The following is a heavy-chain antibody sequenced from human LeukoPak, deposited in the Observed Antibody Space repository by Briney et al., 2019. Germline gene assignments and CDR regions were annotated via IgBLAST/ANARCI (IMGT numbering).Heavy chain of an antibody. V-gene: IGHV3-7*01. CDR3: AKSGYTMTPYDL. CDR1: GFTFSDYW. Sequence: GGSLRLSCAASGFTFSDYWMTWVRQAPGKGLEWVANIKLDGSEEHYVDSVKGRFSISRDNAKNSLYLQMNSLRADDTAVYYCAKSGYTMTPYDLWGQGTLVTVSS. CDR2: IKLDGSEE. J-gene: IGHJ5*02. D-gene: IGHD5-24*01.